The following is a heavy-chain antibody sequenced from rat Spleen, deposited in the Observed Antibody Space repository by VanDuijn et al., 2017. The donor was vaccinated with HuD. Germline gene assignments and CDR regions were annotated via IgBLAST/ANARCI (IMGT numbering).Heavy chain of an antibody. CDR1: GFTFSDYY. J-gene: IGHJ3*01. V-gene: IGHV5S10*01. D-gene: IGHD1-9*01. CDR2: INYDGRST. CDR3: VNTYYGYWFGY. Sequence: EVQLVESGGGLVQPGRSLKLSCAASGFTFSDYYMAWVRQAPKKGLEWVATINYDGRSTFYRDSVRDRFTISRDNAKSTLYLQMDSLRSEDTATYYCVNTYYGYWFGYWGQGTLVTVSS.